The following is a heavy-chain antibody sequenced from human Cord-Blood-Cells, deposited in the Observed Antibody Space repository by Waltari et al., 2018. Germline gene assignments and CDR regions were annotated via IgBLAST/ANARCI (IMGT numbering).Heavy chain of an antibody. D-gene: IGHD3-16*01. Sequence: QVQLQESGPGLVKPSETLSLTCTVSGGSISSYYWSWIRQPPGKGLEWIGYIYYSGSTNYNPSFKSRVTISVDTSKNQFSLKLSSVTAADTAVYYCAAGDQGYFDLWGRGTLVTVSS. J-gene: IGHJ2*01. CDR3: AAGDQGYFDL. CDR2: IYYSGST. V-gene: IGHV4-59*01. CDR1: GGSISSYY.